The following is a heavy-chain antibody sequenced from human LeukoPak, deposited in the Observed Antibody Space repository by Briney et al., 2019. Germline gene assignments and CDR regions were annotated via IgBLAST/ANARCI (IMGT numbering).Heavy chain of an antibody. CDR1: GDSISPYC. CDR3: ARDKQPGDY. Sequence: SETLSLTCTVSGDSISPYCWGWIRQPPGKGLEWIGYIYYSGDTTYNPSLKSRVTMSVDTSKNHFSLKLSSVTAADTAVYYCARDKQPGDYWGQGALVTVSS. V-gene: IGHV4-59*01. D-gene: IGHD1-1*01. J-gene: IGHJ4*02. CDR2: IYYSGDT.